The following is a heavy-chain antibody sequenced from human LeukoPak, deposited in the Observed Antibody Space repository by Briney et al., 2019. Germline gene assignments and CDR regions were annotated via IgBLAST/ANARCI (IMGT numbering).Heavy chain of an antibody. V-gene: IGHV1-69*13. J-gene: IGHJ4*02. CDR3: ARGGGSQGNFDY. D-gene: IGHD1-26*01. CDR1: GGTFSSYA. Sequence: ASVKVSCKASGGTFSSYAISWVRQAPGQGLEWMGGIIPIFGTANYAQKFQGRVTITADESTSTAYMELSSLRSEDTAVYYCARGGGSQGNFDYWGQGTLVTVSS. CDR2: IIPIFGTA.